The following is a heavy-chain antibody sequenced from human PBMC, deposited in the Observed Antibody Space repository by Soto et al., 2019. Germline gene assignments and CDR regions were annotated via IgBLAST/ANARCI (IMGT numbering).Heavy chain of an antibody. Sequence: EVQLVESGGGLVKPGGSVRLSCAASGFSFSSYSMNWVRQAPGKGLEWVSTITTSSTYIYYADSVKGRFTISRDNAKNSLYLQMNSLRAEDTALYYCTRSQWPPNDYWGQGTLVTVSS. CDR1: GFSFSSYS. J-gene: IGHJ4*02. V-gene: IGHV3-21*01. D-gene: IGHD6-19*01. CDR2: ITTSSTYI. CDR3: TRSQWPPNDY.